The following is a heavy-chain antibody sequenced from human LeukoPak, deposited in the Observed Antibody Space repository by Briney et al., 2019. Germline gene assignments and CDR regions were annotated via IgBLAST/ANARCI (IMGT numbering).Heavy chain of an antibody. Sequence: GGSLRLSCAASRFTFTTSAMSWVRQAPGEGLEWVSTISGSGGSTYYADSVKGRFTLSRDNSKSTLYLGVNSLRPEDTAVYYCAKAVVSGSSSLLFFDYWGQGILVTVSS. CDR3: AKAVVSGSSSLLFFDY. D-gene: IGHD3-22*01. J-gene: IGHJ4*02. CDR2: ISGSGGST. V-gene: IGHV3-23*01. CDR1: RFTFTTSA.